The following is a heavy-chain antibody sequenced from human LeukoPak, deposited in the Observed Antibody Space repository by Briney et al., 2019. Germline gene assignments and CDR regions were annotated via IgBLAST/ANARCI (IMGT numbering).Heavy chain of an antibody. CDR2: ISYSGST. Sequence: PSETLSLTCTVSGGSISSSSYYWGWIRQPPGKGLEWIGIISYSGSTYYNPSLKSRVTISVDTSKNQFSLKLSSVTAADTAVYYCARTTEQWLVLIYWGQGTLVTVSS. CDR3: ARTTEQWLVLIY. CDR1: GGSISSSSYY. J-gene: IGHJ4*02. D-gene: IGHD6-19*01. V-gene: IGHV4-39*07.